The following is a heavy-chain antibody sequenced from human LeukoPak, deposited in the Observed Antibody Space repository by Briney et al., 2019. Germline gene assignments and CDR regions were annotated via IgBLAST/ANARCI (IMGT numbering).Heavy chain of an antibody. Sequence: ASVKVSCKASVNTFTGYYMHWVRQAPGQGLEWMGWINPNRGGTNYAQNFQGRVSMTRDTSISTAYMELSSLRFDDTAVYYCARLGSSDIWGQGTTVTVSS. CDR3: ARLGSSDI. CDR2: INPNRGGT. CDR1: VNTFTGYY. V-gene: IGHV1-2*02. D-gene: IGHD3-16*01. J-gene: IGHJ6*02.